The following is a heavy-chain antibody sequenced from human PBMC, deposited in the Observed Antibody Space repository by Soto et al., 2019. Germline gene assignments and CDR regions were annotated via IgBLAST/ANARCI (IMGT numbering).Heavy chain of an antibody. CDR2: ISGSGGLT. CDR3: AKGGYYSVFDI. V-gene: IGHV3-23*01. J-gene: IGHJ3*02. Sequence: EMQLLESGGGLVQPGGSLRLSCVASGFPFSSYAMSWVRQTPGQGLEWVSGISGSGGLTYYADSVKGRFTISRDNSNNTLSLQVHRLKVEDTAVYFCAKGGYYSVFDIWGQGTMVTVSA. D-gene: IGHD3-16*01. CDR1: GFPFSSYA.